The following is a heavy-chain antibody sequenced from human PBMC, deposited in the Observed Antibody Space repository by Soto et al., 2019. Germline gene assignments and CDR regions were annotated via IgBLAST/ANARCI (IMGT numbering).Heavy chain of an antibody. V-gene: IGHV3-23*01. D-gene: IGHD2-2*01. Sequence: EVQLLESGGGLVQPGGSLRLSCAASGFTFSSYAMSWVRQAPGKGLEWVSAISGSGGSTYYADSVKGRFTISRDNSKNTLYLQINSLRAEDTAVYYCAKGQVVPAAHSYYYGMDVWGQGTTVTVSS. CDR3: AKGQVVPAAHSYYYGMDV. J-gene: IGHJ6*02. CDR2: ISGSGGST. CDR1: GFTFSSYA.